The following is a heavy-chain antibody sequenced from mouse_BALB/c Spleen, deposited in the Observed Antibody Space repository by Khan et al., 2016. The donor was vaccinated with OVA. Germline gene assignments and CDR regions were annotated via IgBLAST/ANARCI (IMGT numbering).Heavy chain of an antibody. CDR1: GYTFTTAG. Sequence: QIQLVQSGPELKKPGETVRISCKASGYTFTTAGIQWVQKMPGKGLKWIGWINTHSGVPKYAEDFKGRFAFSLEISVNTAYLQITNLTTEDTATYVCAGGGAAYYRNDGGGVEYWGQGTSVTVSS. D-gene: IGHD2-14*01. V-gene: IGHV9-4*02. CDR3: AGGGAAYYRNDGGGVEY. CDR2: INTHSGVP. J-gene: IGHJ4*01.